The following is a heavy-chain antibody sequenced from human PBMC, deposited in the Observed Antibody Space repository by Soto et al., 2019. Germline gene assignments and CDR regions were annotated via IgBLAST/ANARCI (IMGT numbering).Heavy chain of an antibody. V-gene: IGHV3-23*01. Sequence: EVQLLESGGGLVQPGGSLRLSCAASGFTFSSYAMSWVRQAPGKGLEWVSVISGSGGSTYYADSVKGRFTISRDNSKNTQYLQMNSLRAEDTAVYYCSRRSSGWYFDYWGQGTLVTVSS. CDR1: GFTFSSYA. D-gene: IGHD6-19*01. J-gene: IGHJ4*02. CDR2: ISGSGGST. CDR3: SRRSSGWYFDY.